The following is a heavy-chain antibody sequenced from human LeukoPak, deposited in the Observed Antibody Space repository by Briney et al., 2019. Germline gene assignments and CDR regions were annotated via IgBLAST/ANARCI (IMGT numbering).Heavy chain of an antibody. Sequence: PGGSLRLSCAASGFTFSSYGMHWVRQAPGKGLEWVAFIRYDGSNKYYADSVKGRFTISRDNSKNTLYLQMNSLRAEDTAVYYCAKDGEVYDILTGYANYQGYYYYYMDVWGKGTTVTISS. D-gene: IGHD3-9*01. CDR2: IRYDGSNK. CDR1: GFTFSSYG. CDR3: AKDGEVYDILTGYANYQGYYYYYMDV. J-gene: IGHJ6*03. V-gene: IGHV3-30*02.